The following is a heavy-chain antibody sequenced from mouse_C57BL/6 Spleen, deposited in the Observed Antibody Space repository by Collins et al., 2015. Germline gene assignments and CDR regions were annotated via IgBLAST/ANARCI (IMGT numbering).Heavy chain of an antibody. CDR1: GFTFTDYY. Sequence: EVKLVESGGGLVQPGGSLRLSCATSGFTFTDYYMSWVRQPPGKALEWLGFIRNKANGYTTEYSASVKGRFTISRDNSQSILYLQMNTLRAEDSATYYCARDRFTTATDWYFDVWGAGTTVTVSS. CDR3: ARDRFTTATDWYFDV. V-gene: IGHV7-3*02. J-gene: IGHJ1*01. CDR2: IRNKANGYTT. D-gene: IGHD1-2*01.